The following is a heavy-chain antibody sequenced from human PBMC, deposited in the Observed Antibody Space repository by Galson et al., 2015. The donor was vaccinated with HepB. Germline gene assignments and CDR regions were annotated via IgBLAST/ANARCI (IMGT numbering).Heavy chain of an antibody. CDR1: GFTFSSYG. CDR2: IWYDGSNK. Sequence: SLRLSCAASGFTFSSYGMHWVRQAPGKGLEWVAVIWYDGSNKYYADSVKGRFTISRDNSKNTLYLQMNSLRAEDTAVYYCAKGSYYYDSSGYDYWGQGTLVTVSS. J-gene: IGHJ4*02. CDR3: AKGSYYYDSSGYDY. V-gene: IGHV3-33*06. D-gene: IGHD3-22*01.